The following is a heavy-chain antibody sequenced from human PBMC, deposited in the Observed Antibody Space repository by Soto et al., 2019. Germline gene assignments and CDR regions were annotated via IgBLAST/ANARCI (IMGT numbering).Heavy chain of an antibody. CDR1: GGTFSSYA. J-gene: IGHJ4*02. Sequence: QVQLVQSGAEVKKPGSSVKFSCKASGGTFSSYAISWVRQAPGQGLEWMGGIIPIFATANYAQKFQGRVTITADESTSTAYMELSSLPSEDTAVYYCARSRRYYDTSGYYYSFDYWGQGTLVTVTS. V-gene: IGHV1-69*01. CDR3: ARSRRYYDTSGYYYSFDY. D-gene: IGHD3-22*01. CDR2: IIPIFATA.